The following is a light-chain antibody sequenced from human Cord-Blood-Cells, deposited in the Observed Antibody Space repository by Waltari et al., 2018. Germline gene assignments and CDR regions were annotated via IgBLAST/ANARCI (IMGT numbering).Light chain of an antibody. CDR3: QQYNNWPPWT. J-gene: IGKJ1*01. Sequence: EIVMTQSPATLSVSPGERATLSCRASQSVSSNLAWYQQKPGQAPRLLIYGASTRATGIPARSRGRGSGTEFTLTISSLQSEDFAVYYCQQYNNWPPWTFGQGTKVEIK. CDR2: GAS. CDR1: QSVSSN. V-gene: IGKV3-15*01.